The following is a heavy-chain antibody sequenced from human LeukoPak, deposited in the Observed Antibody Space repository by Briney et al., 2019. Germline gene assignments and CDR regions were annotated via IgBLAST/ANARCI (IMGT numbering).Heavy chain of an antibody. CDR2: IYYSGST. CDR1: GVSISSSSYY. CDR3: ARDRGLVATNADYYMDV. J-gene: IGHJ6*03. V-gene: IGHV4-39*07. Sequence: PSETLSLTCTVSGVSISSSSYYWGWIRQPPGKGLEWIGSIYYSGSTYYNPSLKSRVTISVDTSKNQFSLKLSSVTAADTAVYYCARDRGLVATNADYYMDVWGKGTTVTVSS. D-gene: IGHD5-12*01.